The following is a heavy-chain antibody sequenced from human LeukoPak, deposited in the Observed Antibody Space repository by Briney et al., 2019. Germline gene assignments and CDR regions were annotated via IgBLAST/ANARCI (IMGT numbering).Heavy chain of an antibody. CDR1: GFIFRDYS. CDR2: ISSSSSYI. V-gene: IGHV3-21*01. J-gene: IGHJ4*02. CDR3: ARDHDFWSGYYIPLDY. D-gene: IGHD3-3*01. Sequence: GGSLRLSCAASGFIFRDYSMNWVRQAPGKGLEWVSSISSSSSYIYYADSVKGRFTISRDNAKNSLYLQMNSLRAEDTAVYYCARDHDFWSGYYIPLDYWGQGTLVTVSS.